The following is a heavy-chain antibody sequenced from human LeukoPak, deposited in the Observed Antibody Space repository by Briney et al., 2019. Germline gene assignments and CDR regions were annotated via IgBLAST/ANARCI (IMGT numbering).Heavy chain of an antibody. D-gene: IGHD4-11*01. J-gene: IGHJ3*02. CDR2: VYFTGTT. Sequence: PSETLSLTCTVSGDSIHRSVYDWGRARQPPGNGLEWVGNVYFTGTTFYNPSIESRVTISVDTSKKQFSLKLSSMTAADTAVYFCARHSGPVIPDGLDIWGQGTMVTVSS. CDR3: ARHSGPVIPDGLDI. V-gene: IGHV4-39*01. CDR1: GDSIHRSVYD.